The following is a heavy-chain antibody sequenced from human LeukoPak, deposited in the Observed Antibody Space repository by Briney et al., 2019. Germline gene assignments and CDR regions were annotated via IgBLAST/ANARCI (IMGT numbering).Heavy chain of an antibody. J-gene: IGHJ6*03. V-gene: IGHV3-21*01. CDR1: GFTLSSYS. Sequence: PGGSLRLSCAASGFTLSSYSMNWVRQAPGKGLEWVSSISSSSSYIYYADSVKGRFIISRDNAKNALYLQMNRLRAEDTAVYYYARDLGTYSSGWYWEADYYYYMDVWGKGTTVTISS. D-gene: IGHD6-19*01. CDR2: ISSSSSYI. CDR3: ARDLGTYSSGWYWEADYYYYMDV.